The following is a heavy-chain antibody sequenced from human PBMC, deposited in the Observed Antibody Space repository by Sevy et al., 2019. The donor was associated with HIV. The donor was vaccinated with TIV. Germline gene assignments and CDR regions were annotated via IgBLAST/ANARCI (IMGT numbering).Heavy chain of an antibody. CDR3: ARDDEPDYYYFDMDV. J-gene: IGHJ6*02. Sequence: GGSLRLSCAASGFTFNRYSMHWVRQAPGKGLEWVATISFDATNKHYPDSVKGRFTISRDNFQNSLFLQMDSLRPEDTAVYYCARDDEPDYYYFDMDVWGQGTTVTVSS. CDR1: GFTFNRYS. CDR2: ISFDATNK. V-gene: IGHV3-30-3*01.